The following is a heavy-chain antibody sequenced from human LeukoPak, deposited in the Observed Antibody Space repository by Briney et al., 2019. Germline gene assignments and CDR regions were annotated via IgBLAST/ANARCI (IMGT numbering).Heavy chain of an antibody. V-gene: IGHV3-11*01. CDR1: GFTFSDYY. J-gene: IGHJ3*01. Sequence: PGGSLRLSCAASGFTFSDYYMSWIRQAPGKGLEWVSYISSSGSTIYYADSVKGRFTISRDNAKNSLYLQMNSLRAEDTAVYYCASPGEPLGRDPSPPWGQGTMVTVSS. CDR3: ASPGEPLGRDPSPP. D-gene: IGHD3-16*01. CDR2: ISSSGSTI.